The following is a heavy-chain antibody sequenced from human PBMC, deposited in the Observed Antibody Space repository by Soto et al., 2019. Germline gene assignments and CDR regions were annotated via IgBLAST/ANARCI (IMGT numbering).Heavy chain of an antibody. CDR1: GFTFSRYG. J-gene: IGHJ3*01. CDR3: ARDDAFENENGFDV. D-gene: IGHD1-1*01. Sequence: GGSLRLSCAASGFTFSRYGFHWVRQAPGKGLEWVAVIVSDVNRKFHADSVEGRFTISRDNSKDTLYLQMNSLRAEDTAVYYCARDDAFENENGFDVWGQGTMVTFS. CDR2: IVSDVNRK. V-gene: IGHV3-33*01.